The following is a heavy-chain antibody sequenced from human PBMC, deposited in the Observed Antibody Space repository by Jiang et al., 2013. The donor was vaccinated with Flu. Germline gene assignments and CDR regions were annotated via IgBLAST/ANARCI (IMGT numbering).Heavy chain of an antibody. CDR3: ARVAPRLTGYYNVDVFDY. V-gene: IGHV1-18*01. Sequence: SGAEVKKPGASVKVSCKASGYTFTSYGISWVRQAPGQGLEWMGWISAYNGNTDYAQKLQGRVTMTTDTSTSTAYMELRSLRSDDTAVYYCARVAPRLTGYYNVDVFDYWGQGTPGHRLL. J-gene: IGHJ4*02. CDR1: GYTFTSYG. D-gene: IGHD3-9*01. CDR2: ISAYNGNT.